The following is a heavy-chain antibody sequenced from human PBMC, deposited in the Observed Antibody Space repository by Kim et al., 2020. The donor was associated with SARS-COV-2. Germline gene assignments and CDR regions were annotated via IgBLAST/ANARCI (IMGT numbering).Heavy chain of an antibody. CDR3: AKDLPKYSDYGDNCDS. CDR1: GFTFSSYA. V-gene: IGHV3-30*18. D-gene: IGHD4-17*01. CDR2: LSYDASNE. J-gene: IGHJ4*02. Sequence: GGSLRLSCAASGFTFSSYAMHWVRQAPGKGLEWLAVLSYDASNEYYADSVKGRFTISRDNSKNTLYLQMNSLRVEDTAVYYCAKDLPKYSDYGDNCDSWGQGTLVTVSS.